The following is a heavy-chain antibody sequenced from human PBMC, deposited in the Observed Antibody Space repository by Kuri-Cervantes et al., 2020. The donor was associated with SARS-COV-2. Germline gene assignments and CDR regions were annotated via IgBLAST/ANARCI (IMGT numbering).Heavy chain of an antibody. CDR2: INHSGST. J-gene: IGHJ4*02. V-gene: IGHV4-34*01. CDR1: GGSFSGYY. CDR3: ARDPRYLARGGGFVY. Sequence: GSLRLSCAVYGGSFSGYYWSWIRQPPGKGLEWIGEINHSGSTNYNPSLKSRVTISVDTSKNQFSLKLSSVTAADTAVYYCARDPRYLARGGGFVYWGQGTLVTVSS. D-gene: IGHD1-14*01.